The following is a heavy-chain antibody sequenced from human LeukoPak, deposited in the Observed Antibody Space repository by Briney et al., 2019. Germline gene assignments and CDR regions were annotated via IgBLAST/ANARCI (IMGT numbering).Heavy chain of an antibody. J-gene: IGHJ4*02. V-gene: IGHV4-4*07. CDR1: GTSFSSFY. CDR2: MYTSGDT. CDR3: ARGVTGDSYGFIFDY. Sequence: PSETLSLTCTVSGTSFSSFYWSWIRQPVGKGLEWIGRMYTSGDTNYNPSLKGRVSMSVDTSKNQFSLKLSSVTAADTAVYFCARGVTGDSYGFIFDYWGQGTLVTVSS. D-gene: IGHD5-18*01.